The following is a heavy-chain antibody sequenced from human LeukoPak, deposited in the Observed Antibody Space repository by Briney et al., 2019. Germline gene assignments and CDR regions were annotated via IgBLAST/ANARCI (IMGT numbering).Heavy chain of an antibody. CDR2: ISSSGNTI. J-gene: IGHJ4*02. CDR1: GFTFSDYY. CDR3: GRDGSYSSTIDY. V-gene: IGHV3-11*01. D-gene: IGHD6-13*01. Sequence: GGSLRLSCAASGFTFSDYYMSWIRQAPGKGLEWVSYISSSGNTIYYADSVKGRFTISRDNAKNSLYLQMNSLRAEDTAVYYCGRDGSYSSTIDYWGQGTLVTVSS.